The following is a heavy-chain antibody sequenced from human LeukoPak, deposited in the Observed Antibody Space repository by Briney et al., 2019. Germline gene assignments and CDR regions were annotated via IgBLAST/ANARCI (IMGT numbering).Heavy chain of an antibody. CDR2: INPNSGGT. Sequence: ASVKVSCKASGYTFTGYYMHWVRQAPGQGLEWMGWINPNSGGTNYAQKFQGRVTITRNTSISTAYMELSSLRSEDTAVYYCARSATVVTPNHYYYYYMDVWGKGTTVTVSS. V-gene: IGHV1-2*02. CDR3: ARSATVVTPNHYYYYYMDV. J-gene: IGHJ6*03. CDR1: GYTFTGYY. D-gene: IGHD4-23*01.